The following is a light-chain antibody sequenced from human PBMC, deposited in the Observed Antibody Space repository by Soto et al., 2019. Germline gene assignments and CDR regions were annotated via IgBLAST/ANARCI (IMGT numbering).Light chain of an antibody. CDR3: SSYTSSTVV. Sequence: QSALTQPRSVSGSPGQSVTISCTGTSNDVGGYNFVSWYQQHPGKVPKLMIYDVSNRPSGVSNRFSGSKSGNTASLTISGLQAEDEADYYCSSYTSSTVVFGGGTKLTVL. V-gene: IGLV2-14*03. CDR1: SNDVGGYNF. CDR2: DVS. J-gene: IGLJ2*01.